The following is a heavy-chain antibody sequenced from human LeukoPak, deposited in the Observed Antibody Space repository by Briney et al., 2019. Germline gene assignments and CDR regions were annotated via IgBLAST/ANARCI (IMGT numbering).Heavy chain of an antibody. CDR1: GFSVSSNF. CDR3: ARAVAYYYVSGNYYPGAFDV. Sequence: QSGGSQRLSCTASGFSVSSNFMSWVRQAPGKGLEWVSVLYSGANTYYADSVKGRFTISRDNSKNTLYLQMNSLRADDTAVYYCARAVAYYYVSGNYYPGAFDVWGQGTMVTVSS. CDR2: LYSGANT. J-gene: IGHJ3*01. V-gene: IGHV3-53*01. D-gene: IGHD3-10*01.